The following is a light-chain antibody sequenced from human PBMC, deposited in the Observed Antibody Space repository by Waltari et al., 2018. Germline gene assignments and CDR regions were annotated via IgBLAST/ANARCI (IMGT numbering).Light chain of an antibody. V-gene: IGKV3-20*01. J-gene: IGKJ1*01. Sequence: EIVLTQSPGSLSLSPGDRATLSCRASQSVGRTLAWYQQRPGQAPRLLIYDASSRATGIPDRVSGSGSGTDFSLTISRLEPEDFAVYYCQKYGTRPATFGQGTKVEVK. CDR1: QSVGRT. CDR2: DAS. CDR3: QKYGTRPAT.